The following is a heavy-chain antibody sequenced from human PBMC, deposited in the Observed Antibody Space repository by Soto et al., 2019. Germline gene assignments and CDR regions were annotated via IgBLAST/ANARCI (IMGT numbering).Heavy chain of an antibody. CDR3: ARVTRYDFWSGFDY. J-gene: IGHJ4*02. Sequence: VAFGGRCDIYGMSWVCQVPGKGLGWVFGVNWNGGSTGYVESVKGRCTISRDNAKNSLYLLMNSLRAEDTALYYCARVTRYDFWSGFDYWGQGTAVTVSS. CDR2: VNWNGGST. V-gene: IGHV3-20*04. D-gene: IGHD3-3*01. CDR1: GGRCDIYG.